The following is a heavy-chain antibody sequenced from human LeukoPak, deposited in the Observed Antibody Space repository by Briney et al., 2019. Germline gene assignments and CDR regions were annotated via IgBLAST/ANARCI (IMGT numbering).Heavy chain of an antibody. V-gene: IGHV3-7*01. J-gene: IGHJ4*02. D-gene: IGHD1-26*01. Sequence: PGGSLRLSCAASGFTFSSYWMSWVRQAPGKGLEWVANIKQDGSEKYYVDSVKGRFTISRDNAKNSLYLQMNSLRAEDTAVYYCARESSHLNGTPHFDYWGQGTLVTVSS. CDR2: IKQDGSEK. CDR1: GFTFSSYW. CDR3: ARESSHLNGTPHFDY.